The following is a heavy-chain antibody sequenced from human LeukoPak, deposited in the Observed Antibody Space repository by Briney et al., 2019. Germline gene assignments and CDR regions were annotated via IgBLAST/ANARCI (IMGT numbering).Heavy chain of an antibody. Sequence: GGSLRLSCAASRFTFSTYGMHWVGQAPGKGLEGVAFIRYDGYNKYYADSVKGRFTLSRDNSKNTLYLQMNSLSAEDTAVYYCAKDLKTLTHQFAYWGQGTLVTVSS. CDR2: IRYDGYNK. CDR3: AKDLKTLTHQFAY. V-gene: IGHV3-30*02. D-gene: IGHD3-9*01. J-gene: IGHJ4*02. CDR1: RFTFSTYG.